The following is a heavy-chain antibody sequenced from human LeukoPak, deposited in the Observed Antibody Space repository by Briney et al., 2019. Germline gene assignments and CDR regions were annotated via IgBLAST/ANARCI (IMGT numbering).Heavy chain of an antibody. J-gene: IGHJ3*02. CDR1: GFTFSSYA. Sequence: GGSLRLSCAASGFTFSSYAMHWVRQAPGKGLEWVAVISYDGSNKYYADSVKGRFTISRDNSKNTLYLQMNSLRAEDTAVYYCAKFKSATTRDAFDIWGQGTMVTVSS. V-gene: IGHV3-30-3*02. CDR2: ISYDGSNK. D-gene: IGHD4-17*01. CDR3: AKFKSATTRDAFDI.